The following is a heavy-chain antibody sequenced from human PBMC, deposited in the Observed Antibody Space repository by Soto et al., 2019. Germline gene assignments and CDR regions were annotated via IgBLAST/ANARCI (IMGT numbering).Heavy chain of an antibody. J-gene: IGHJ6*02. Sequence: KQSQTLSLTCAISGDSVSSNSAAWNWIRQSPSRGLEWLGRTYYRSKWYNDYAVSVKSRITINPDTSKNQFSLQLNSVTPEDTAVYYCARTPYYDFWSGYYYGMDVWGQGTTVTVSS. D-gene: IGHD3-3*01. CDR1: GDSVSSNSAA. V-gene: IGHV6-1*01. CDR3: ARTPYYDFWSGYYYGMDV. CDR2: TYYRSKWYN.